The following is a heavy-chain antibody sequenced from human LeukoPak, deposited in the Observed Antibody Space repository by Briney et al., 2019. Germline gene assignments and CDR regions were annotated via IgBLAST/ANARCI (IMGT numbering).Heavy chain of an antibody. CDR2: IYHSGNT. CDR3: ARGRGDYGKKFDP. Sequence: PSETLSLTCIVSGGSISSGDYYWTWICQPPGKGLEWIGYIYHSGNTYYNQSLKSRVTISVDTSKNQFSLKLSSVTAADTAVYYCARGRGDYGKKFDPWGQGTLVTVSS. V-gene: IGHV4-30-4*01. J-gene: IGHJ5*02. D-gene: IGHD4-17*01. CDR1: GGSISSGDYY.